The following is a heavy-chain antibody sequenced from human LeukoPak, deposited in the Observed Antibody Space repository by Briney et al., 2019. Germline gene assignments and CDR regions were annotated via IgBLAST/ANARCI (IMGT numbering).Heavy chain of an antibody. CDR3: ARRGPGYISQLRAAFDI. CDR1: GGSISSSSYY. D-gene: IGHD3-16*02. V-gene: IGHV4-39*01. J-gene: IGHJ3*02. CDR2: IYYSGST. Sequence: PSETLSLTCTVSGGSISSSSYYWGWIRQPPGKGLEWIGSIYYSGSTYYNPSLKSRVTISVDTSKNQFSLKLSSVTAADTAVYYCARRGPGYISQLRAAFDIWGQGTMVTVSS.